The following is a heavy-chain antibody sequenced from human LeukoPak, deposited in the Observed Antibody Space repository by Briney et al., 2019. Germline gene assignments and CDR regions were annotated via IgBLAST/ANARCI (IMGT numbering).Heavy chain of an antibody. CDR1: GGSISSSSYY. D-gene: IGHD3-3*01. CDR2: IYYSGST. J-gene: IGHJ5*02. Sequence: SETLSLTCTVSGGSISSSSYYWGWVRQPPGKGLEWIGSIYYSGSTYYNPSLKSRVTISVDTSKNQFSLKLSSVTATDTAVYYCARDTRFLEWLFNYSNWFDPWGQGTLVTVSS. V-gene: IGHV4-39*07. CDR3: ARDTRFLEWLFNYSNWFDP.